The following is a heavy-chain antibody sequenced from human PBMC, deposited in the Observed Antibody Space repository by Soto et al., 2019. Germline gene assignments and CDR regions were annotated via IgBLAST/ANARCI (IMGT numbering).Heavy chain of an antibody. CDR1: GGSISSGGYY. J-gene: IGHJ4*02. D-gene: IGHD3-10*01. CDR2: IYYSGST. Sequence: SETLSLTCTVSGGSISSGGYYWSWIRQHPGKGLEWIGYIYYSGSTYYNPSLKSRITISVDTSKNQFSLKLSSVTAADTAVYYCARFPQYYYGSGSYLFDYWGQGTLVTVSS. V-gene: IGHV4-31*03. CDR3: ARFPQYYYGSGSYLFDY.